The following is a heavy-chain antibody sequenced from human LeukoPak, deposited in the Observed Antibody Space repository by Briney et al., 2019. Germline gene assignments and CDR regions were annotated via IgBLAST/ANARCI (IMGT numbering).Heavy chain of an antibody. Sequence: PGGSLRLSCAASGFTFSSYAMSWVRQAPGKGLEWVSAISGSGGSTYYADSVKGRFTISRDNSKNTLYLQMNSLRAEDTAVYYCAKSRAYYYGSGSYYNEGEETIEYFQHWGQGTLVTVSS. V-gene: IGHV3-23*01. CDR1: GFTFSSYA. CDR2: ISGSGGST. CDR3: AKSRAYYYGSGSYYNEGEETIEYFQH. D-gene: IGHD3-10*01. J-gene: IGHJ1*01.